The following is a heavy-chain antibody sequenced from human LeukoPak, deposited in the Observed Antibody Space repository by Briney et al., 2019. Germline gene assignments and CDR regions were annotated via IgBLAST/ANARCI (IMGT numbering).Heavy chain of an antibody. V-gene: IGHV4-59*01. J-gene: IGHJ5*02. CDR1: GGSISSYY. CDR2: IYYSGST. D-gene: IGHD3-10*01. Sequence: SETLSLTCTVSGGSISSYYWSWIRQPPGKGLEWIGYIYYSGSTNYNPSLKSRVTISVDTSKNQFSLKLSSVTAADTAVYYCARNPITLVRGGNWFDPWGQGTLVTVSS. CDR3: ARNPITLVRGGNWFDP.